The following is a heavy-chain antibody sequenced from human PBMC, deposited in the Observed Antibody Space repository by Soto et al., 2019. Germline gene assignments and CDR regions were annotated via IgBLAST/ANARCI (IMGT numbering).Heavy chain of an antibody. D-gene: IGHD6-19*01. Sequence: SETLSLTCTVSGGSISSYYWSWIRQPPGKGLEWIGYIYYSGSTNYNPSLKSRVTISVDTSKNQFSLKLSSVTAADTAVYYCARVRGGCYFDYWGQRTLVTVSS. CDR1: GGSISSYY. J-gene: IGHJ4*02. V-gene: IGHV4-59*01. CDR3: ARVRGGCYFDY. CDR2: IYYSGST.